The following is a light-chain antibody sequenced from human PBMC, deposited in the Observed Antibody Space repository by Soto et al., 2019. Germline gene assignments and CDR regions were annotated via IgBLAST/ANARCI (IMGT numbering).Light chain of an antibody. CDR1: QTIKTY. J-gene: IGKJ1*01. V-gene: IGKV1-39*01. Sequence: DIQMTQSPSPLSASVGDSVTITCRASQTIKTYLNWYRHKPGEAPKLLIYAASRLQTGVPSRFSGSGSGTFFTLSISSLQPEDFATYSCQQTYSTPGTFGQGTKVEV. CDR2: AAS. CDR3: QQTYSTPGT.